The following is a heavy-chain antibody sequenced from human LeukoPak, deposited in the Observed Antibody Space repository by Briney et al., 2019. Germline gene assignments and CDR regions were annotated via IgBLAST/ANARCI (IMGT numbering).Heavy chain of an antibody. CDR2: IYTSGST. CDR3: ARDNTVADAFDM. D-gene: IGHD5-12*01. J-gene: IGHJ3*02. CDR1: GCSISSGSYY. Sequence: SQTLSLTCTVSGCSISSGSYYWSWIRQPAGKGLEWIGRIYTSGSTNYNPSLKSRVTMSIDTSKNQFSLKLSSVTAADTAVYHCARDNTVADAFDMWGQGTMVTVSS. V-gene: IGHV4-61*02.